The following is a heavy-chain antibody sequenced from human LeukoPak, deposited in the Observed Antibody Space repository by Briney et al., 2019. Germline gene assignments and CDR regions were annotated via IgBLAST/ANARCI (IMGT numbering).Heavy chain of an antibody. CDR2: IYHSGST. Sequence: PSETLSLTCTVSGGSISSSSYYWGWIRQPPGKGLEWIGEIYHSGSTNYNPSLKSRVTISIDTSKNQFSLKLSSVTAADTAVYYCARRGPPRTMLRGVKSGWFDPWGQGTLVTVSS. CDR3: ARRGPPRTMLRGVKSGWFDP. CDR1: GGSISSSSYY. V-gene: IGHV4-39*07. J-gene: IGHJ5*02. D-gene: IGHD3-10*01.